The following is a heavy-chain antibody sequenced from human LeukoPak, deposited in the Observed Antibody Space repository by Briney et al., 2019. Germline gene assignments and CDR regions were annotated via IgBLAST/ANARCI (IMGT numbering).Heavy chain of an antibody. V-gene: IGHV3-13*01. CDR2: IGTAGDT. Sequence: GGSLRLSCAASGFTFSSYDMHWVRQATGKGLEWVSAIGTAGDTYYPGSVKGRFTISRDNSKNTLYLQMNSLRAEDTAVYYCAKEEVAHLGHAFDIWGQGTMVTVSS. J-gene: IGHJ3*02. D-gene: IGHD2-15*01. CDR1: GFTFSSYD. CDR3: AKEEVAHLGHAFDI.